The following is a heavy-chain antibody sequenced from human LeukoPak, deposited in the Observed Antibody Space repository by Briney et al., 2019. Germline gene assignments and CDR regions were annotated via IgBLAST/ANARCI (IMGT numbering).Heavy chain of an antibody. CDR2: QWYDGSNK. J-gene: IGHJ3*02. D-gene: IGHD5-12*01. CDR1: GFTISSYR. CDR3: ASWSSADGYNQLDAFDI. Sequence: SGGSLRISCATNGFTISSYRMPRISQVIGKRLEWVAGQWYDGSNKNYADTVKGRFPISRGDSKNTLYLQINSLRSEDTAVYYCASWSSADGYNQLDAFDIWVQGTMVTVSS. V-gene: IGHV3-33*01.